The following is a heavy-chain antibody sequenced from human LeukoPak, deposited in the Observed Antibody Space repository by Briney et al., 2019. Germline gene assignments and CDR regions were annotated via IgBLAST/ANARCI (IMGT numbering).Heavy chain of an antibody. V-gene: IGHV3-48*03. CDR3: ARVGRKQGYSSGWYALDAFDI. D-gene: IGHD6-19*01. J-gene: IGHJ3*02. CDR2: ISSSESTI. CDR1: GFTFSSYE. Sequence: GGSLRLSCAASGFTFSSYEMNWLRQAPGKGLEGVSYISSSESTIYYADSVKGRFTISRDNAKNSLYLQMNSLRAEDTAVYYCARVGRKQGYSSGWYALDAFDIWGQGTMVTVSS.